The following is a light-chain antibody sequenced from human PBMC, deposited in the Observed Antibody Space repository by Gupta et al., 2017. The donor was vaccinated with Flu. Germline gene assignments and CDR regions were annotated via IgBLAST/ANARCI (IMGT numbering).Light chain of an antibody. Sequence: VTISINGTSNNIGAGYDLHWYQQLPGTAPKLLIYVNTKRPSGVPDRFSGSKSGTAASLASTGPQAEDEADYYCQSDDSSLTGYVFGTGTKVTVL. V-gene: IGLV1-40*01. CDR3: QSDDSSLTGYV. J-gene: IGLJ1*01. CDR1: SNNIGAGYD. CDR2: VNT.